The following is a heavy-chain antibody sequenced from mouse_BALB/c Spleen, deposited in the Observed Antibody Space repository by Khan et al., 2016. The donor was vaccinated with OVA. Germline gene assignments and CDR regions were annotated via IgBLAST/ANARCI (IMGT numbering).Heavy chain of an antibody. CDR3: TRLVDY. J-gene: IGHJ4*01. CDR1: GFTFSSYV. Sequence: EVMLVESGGGLVKPGGSLKLSCAASGFTFSSYVMSWVRQTPEKRLKWVASISSGGSNYYPDTVKGRFPLSRDDARNILYLQLSSLRSEDTAMYYCTRLVDYWGQGTSVTVAS. CDR2: ISSGGSN. V-gene: IGHV5-6-5*01.